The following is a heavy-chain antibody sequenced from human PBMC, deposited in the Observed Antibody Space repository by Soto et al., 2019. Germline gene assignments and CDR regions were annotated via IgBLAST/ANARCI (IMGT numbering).Heavy chain of an antibody. CDR2: IYYRGST. CDR1: GGSISSYY. D-gene: IGHD2-15*01. V-gene: IGHV4-59*01. Sequence: PSETLSLTCTVSGGSISSYYWSWIRQPPGKGLEWIGYIYYRGSTNYNPSLRGRVIISVDTSKNQLSLKLSTVTAADTAVYYCARGQVVAAQHWGQGTLVTVS. J-gene: IGHJ4*02. CDR3: ARGQVVAAQH.